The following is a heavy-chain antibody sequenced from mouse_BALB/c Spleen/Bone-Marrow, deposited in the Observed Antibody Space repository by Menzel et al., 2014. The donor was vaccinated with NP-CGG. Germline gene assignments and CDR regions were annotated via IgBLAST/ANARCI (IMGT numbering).Heavy chain of an antibody. CDR2: IDPANGNT. D-gene: IGHD2-14*01. V-gene: IGHV14-3*02. CDR3: ASYRYAWYFDV. CDR1: GFNIKDTY. Sequence: QLQQSGAELVKPGASVKLSCTAYGFNIKDTYMHWVKQRPEQGLEWIGRIDPANGNTKYDPKFQGKATITADTSSNTAYLQLSSLTSEDTAVYYCASYRYAWYFDVWGAGTTVTVSS. J-gene: IGHJ1*01.